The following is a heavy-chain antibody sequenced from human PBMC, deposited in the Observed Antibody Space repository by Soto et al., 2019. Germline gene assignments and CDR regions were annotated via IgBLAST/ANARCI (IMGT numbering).Heavy chain of an antibody. V-gene: IGHV3-74*01. Sequence: EVQLVESGGGLVQPGGSLRLSCAASGFTFSSYWMHWVRQAPGKGLVWVSRINSDGSSTSYADSVKGRFTISRDNAKNTLYLQVNSLRAEDTAVYYCARGTTVALDGMDVWGEGTTVTVSS. J-gene: IGHJ6*04. CDR1: GFTFSSYW. CDR3: ARGTTVALDGMDV. CDR2: INSDGSST. D-gene: IGHD4-17*01.